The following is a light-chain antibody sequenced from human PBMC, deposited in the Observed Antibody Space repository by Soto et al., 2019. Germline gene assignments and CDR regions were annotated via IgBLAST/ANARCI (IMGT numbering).Light chain of an antibody. CDR2: DAS. CDR1: QSFSSY. CDR3: QQRSNWPPVIT. J-gene: IGKJ5*01. Sequence: EIVLTQSPATLSLSPGERATLSCRASQSFSSYLAWYQQKPGQAPRLLIYDASKRAAGIPARFSGRGSWTDFTLTISSLEPEDFAVYYCQQRSNWPPVITFGQGTRLEIK. V-gene: IGKV3-11*01.